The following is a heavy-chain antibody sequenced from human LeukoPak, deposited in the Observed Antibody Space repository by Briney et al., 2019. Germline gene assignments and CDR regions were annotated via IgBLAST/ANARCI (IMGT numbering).Heavy chain of an antibody. V-gene: IGHV4-30-4*07. Sequence: SETLSLTCTVSGGSISSGGYSWTWIRQPPGKGLEWIGYIYYSGSAYYNPSLKSRFTISVDTSKNQVSLKLRSVTAADTAVYYCARSTAMIMDVWGKGTTVTVSS. D-gene: IGHD5-18*01. CDR2: IYYSGSA. CDR3: ARSTAMIMDV. J-gene: IGHJ6*03. CDR1: GGSISSGGYS.